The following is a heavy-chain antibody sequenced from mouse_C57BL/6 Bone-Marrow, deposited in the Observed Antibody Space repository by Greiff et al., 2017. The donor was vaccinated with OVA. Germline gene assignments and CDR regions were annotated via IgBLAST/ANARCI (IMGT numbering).Heavy chain of an antibody. Sequence: QVQLQQSGAELVRPGTSVKMSCKASGYTFTNYWIGWAKQRPGHGLEWIGDIYPGGGYTNYNEKFKGKATLTADKSSSTAYMQFSSRTSEDAAIYYCARGGNRYFDVWGTGTTVTVSS. V-gene: IGHV1-63*01. CDR1: GYTFTNYW. D-gene: IGHD2-1*01. J-gene: IGHJ1*03. CDR3: ARGGNRYFDV. CDR2: IYPGGGYT.